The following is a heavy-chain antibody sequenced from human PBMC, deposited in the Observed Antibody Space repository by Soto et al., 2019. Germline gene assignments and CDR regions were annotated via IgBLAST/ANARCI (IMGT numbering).Heavy chain of an antibody. CDR1: GGSITSGGHY. V-gene: IGHV4-31*03. CDR3: ARDQGGITIFGVPYGMDV. CDR2: IYYSGST. Sequence: QVQLQESGPGLVKPSQTLSLTCTVSGGSITSGGHYWSWIRQHPGKGLEWIGYIYYSGSTYYNPSLKSRVTISIDTSKNHLSLKVRSVTVADTAVYYCARDQGGITIFGVPYGMDVWGQGTTVTVSS. J-gene: IGHJ6*02. D-gene: IGHD3-3*01.